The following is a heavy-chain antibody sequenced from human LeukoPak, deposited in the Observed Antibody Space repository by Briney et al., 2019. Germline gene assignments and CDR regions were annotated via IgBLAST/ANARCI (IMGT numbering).Heavy chain of an antibody. CDR3: ARENLNYYASGSYLY. J-gene: IGHJ4*02. V-gene: IGHV1-2*02. Sequence: ASVSVSCKASGYPFIGYYIHWVRQGPGQGLEWLGWFNPDTGATKYAQRFECRVALTRDKSVTTVRLEVSGLTSDDSAVYYCARENLNYYASGSYLYWGQGSQVTVSS. D-gene: IGHD3-10*01. CDR2: FNPDTGAT. CDR1: GYPFIGYY.